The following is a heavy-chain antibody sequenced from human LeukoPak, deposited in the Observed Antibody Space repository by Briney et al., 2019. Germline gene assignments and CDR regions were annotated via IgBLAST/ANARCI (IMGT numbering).Heavy chain of an antibody. CDR3: AKFGLEQQLLLPSSSFDY. CDR1: EFTFSSYD. J-gene: IGHJ4*02. D-gene: IGHD6-13*01. V-gene: IGHV3-30*18. CDR2: ISYDGNDK. Sequence: GGSLRLSCAASEFTFSSYDMHWVRQASGKGLEWVAVISYDGNDKYYADSVKGRFTISRDNSKNTLYLQMNSLRAEDTAVYYCAKFGLEQQLLLPSSSFDYWGQGTLVTVSS.